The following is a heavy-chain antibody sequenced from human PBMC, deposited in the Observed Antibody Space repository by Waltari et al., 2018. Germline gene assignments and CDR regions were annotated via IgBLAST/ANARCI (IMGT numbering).Heavy chain of an antibody. CDR3: AKGFGSSWSFDI. D-gene: IGHD6-13*01. CDR1: GFTFSSYA. Sequence: EVQLVESGGGLVQPGGSLRLSCAASGFTFSSYAMSWVRQAPGKGLEWVSAISGSGGSTYDADSVKGRFTISRDNSKNTLYLQMNSLRAEYTAVYYCAKGFGSSWSFDIWGQGTMVTVSS. J-gene: IGHJ3*02. CDR2: ISGSGGST. V-gene: IGHV3-23*04.